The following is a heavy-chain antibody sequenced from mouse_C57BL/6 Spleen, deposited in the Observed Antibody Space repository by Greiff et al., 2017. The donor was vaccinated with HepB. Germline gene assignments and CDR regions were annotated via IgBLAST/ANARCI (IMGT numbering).Heavy chain of an antibody. Sequence: EVQVVESEGGLVQPGSSMKLSCTASGFTFSDYYMAWVRQVPEKGLEWVANINYDGSSTYYLDSLKSRFIISRDNAKNILYLQMSSLKSEDTATYYCARDRDRDYAMDYWGQGTSVTVSS. D-gene: IGHD3-3*01. CDR2: INYDGSST. CDR1: GFTFSDYY. J-gene: IGHJ4*01. V-gene: IGHV5-16*01. CDR3: ARDRDRDYAMDY.